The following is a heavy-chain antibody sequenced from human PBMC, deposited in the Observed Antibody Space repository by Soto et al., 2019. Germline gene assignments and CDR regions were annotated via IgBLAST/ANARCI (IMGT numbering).Heavy chain of an antibody. J-gene: IGHJ5*02. CDR3: AWTYSTSWYWFDP. V-gene: IGHV2-26*01. D-gene: IGHD6-13*01. Sequence: DLEWLAHIFSNDEKSYSTSLKSRLTISKDTSKSQVVLIMTNMDPVDTATYYCAWTYSTSWYWFDPWGQGTLVTVSS. CDR2: IFSNDEK.